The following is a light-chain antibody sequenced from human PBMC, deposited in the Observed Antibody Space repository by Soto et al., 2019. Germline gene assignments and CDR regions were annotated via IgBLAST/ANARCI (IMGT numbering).Light chain of an antibody. J-gene: IGKJ1*01. CDR3: LQDHYYPWP. Sequence: IAMTLTPSSLSLSVTDRVTSTCRASQDIGNDLGWYQQRPGEAPELLLYAASTLRSGVPSRFSGSGSGTQFTLTINNLQPEDSATYFCLQDHYYPWPFGHVGKVDI. CDR1: QDIGND. V-gene: IGKV1-6*02. CDR2: AAS.